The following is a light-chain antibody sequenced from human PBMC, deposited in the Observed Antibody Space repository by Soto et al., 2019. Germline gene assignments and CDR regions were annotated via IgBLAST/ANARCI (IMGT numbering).Light chain of an antibody. CDR1: SSDIGAYIY. CDR2: GVT. Sequence: QSVLTQPPSASGSPGQSVTISCTGTSSDIGAYIYVSWYQQHPGKAPKLMIYGVTKRPSGVPDRFSGSKSGNTASLTVSGLQAEDEADYYCSSYAGSNNYVFGTGTKVTVL. J-gene: IGLJ1*01. CDR3: SSYAGSNNYV. V-gene: IGLV2-8*01.